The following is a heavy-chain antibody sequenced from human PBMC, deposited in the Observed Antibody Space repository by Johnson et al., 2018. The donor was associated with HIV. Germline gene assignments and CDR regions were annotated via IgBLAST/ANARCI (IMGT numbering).Heavy chain of an antibody. D-gene: IGHD6-19*01. CDR2: IRQDGSEK. CDR3: ARPVAGMNDAFDI. V-gene: IGHV3-7*02. CDR1: GFIFRTHW. Sequence: VQLVESGGGLVQPGGSLRLSCAGSGFIFRTHWIHWVRQPPGKGLEWVATIRQDGSEKFYVDSVKGRFTISRDNSKNTLYLQMNSLRAEDTAVYYCARPVAGMNDAFDIWGQGTMVTVSS. J-gene: IGHJ3*02.